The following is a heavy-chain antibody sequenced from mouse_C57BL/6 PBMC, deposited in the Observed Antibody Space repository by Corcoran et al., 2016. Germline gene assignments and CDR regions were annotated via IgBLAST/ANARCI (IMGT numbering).Heavy chain of an antibody. D-gene: IGHD2-5*01. J-gene: IGHJ2*01. Sequence: QIQLVQSGPELKKPGETVKISCKASGYTFTTYGMSWVKQAPGKGLKWMGWINTYSGVPTYADDFKGRFAFSLETSASTAYLQINNLKNEDTATYFCARSLYSNQTPFDYWGQGTTLTVSS. CDR2: INTYSGVP. CDR3: ARSLYSNQTPFDY. CDR1: GYTFTTYG. V-gene: IGHV9-3*01.